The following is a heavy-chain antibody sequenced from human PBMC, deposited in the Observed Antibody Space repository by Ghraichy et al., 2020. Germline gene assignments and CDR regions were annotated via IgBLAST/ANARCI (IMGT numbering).Heavy chain of an antibody. V-gene: IGHV4-39*01. CDR3: ARHGLGQRRGWFDP. J-gene: IGHJ5*02. CDR2: IYYSGST. D-gene: IGHD6-25*01. Sequence: SETLSLTCTVSGGSISSSSYYWGWIRQPPGKGLEWIGSIYYSGSTYYNPSLKSRVTISVDTSKNQFSLKLSSVTAADTAVYYCARHGLGQRRGWFDPWGQGTLVTVSS. CDR1: GGSISSSSYY.